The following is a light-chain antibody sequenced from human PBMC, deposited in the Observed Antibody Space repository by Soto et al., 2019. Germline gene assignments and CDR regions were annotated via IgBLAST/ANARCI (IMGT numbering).Light chain of an antibody. J-gene: IGKJ1*01. Sequence: IVMTQSRATLSMSPGERATLSCSASQSLNRDLAWYQQKPGQAPRLLIYAASIRATDFPARFSGRGSGTEFTLTINNLQSEDFAVYYCQQYRNWPRTFGQGTKVDI. V-gene: IGKV3-15*01. CDR1: QSLNRD. CDR2: AAS. CDR3: QQYRNWPRT.